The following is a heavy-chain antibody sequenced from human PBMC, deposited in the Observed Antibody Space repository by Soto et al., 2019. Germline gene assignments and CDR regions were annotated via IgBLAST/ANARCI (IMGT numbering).Heavy chain of an antibody. CDR1: GYTFTSYG. CDR3: ASHTSSWPFDY. Sequence: QVQLVQSGAEVKKPGASVKVSCKASGYTFTSYGISWVRQAPGQGPEWMGWISSNNGNTNYAQKIRGRVTMTTATPTSTAYMELRSLRSDDTAVFYRASHTSSWPFDYWGKGTLVTVSS. J-gene: IGHJ4*02. V-gene: IGHV1-18*01. D-gene: IGHD6-13*01. CDR2: ISSNNGNT.